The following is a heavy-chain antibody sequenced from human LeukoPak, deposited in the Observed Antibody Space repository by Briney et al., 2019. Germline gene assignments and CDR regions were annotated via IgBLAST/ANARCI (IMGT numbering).Heavy chain of an antibody. Sequence: SETLSLTCAVYGGSFSGYYWSWLRQPPGKGLEWIGEINHSGSTNYNPSLKSRVTISVDTSKNQFSLKLSSVTAADTAVYYCARGYYDFWSGYYYYYYYMDVWGKGTTVTVSS. CDR3: ARGYYDFWSGYYYYYYYMDV. V-gene: IGHV4-34*01. CDR1: GGSFSGYY. CDR2: INHSGST. J-gene: IGHJ6*03. D-gene: IGHD3-3*01.